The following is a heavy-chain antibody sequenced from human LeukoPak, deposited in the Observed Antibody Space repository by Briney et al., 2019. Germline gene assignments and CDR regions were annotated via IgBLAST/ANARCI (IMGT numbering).Heavy chain of an antibody. J-gene: IGHJ4*02. Sequence: SETLSLTCTVSGGSISSSSYYWGWIRQPPGQGLEWIGSIYYSGSTYYNPSLKSRVTISVDTSKNQFSLKLSSVTAADTAVYYCARGKYSSSPADYWGQGTLVTVSS. V-gene: IGHV4-39*01. D-gene: IGHD6-6*01. CDR2: IYYSGST. CDR1: GGSISSSSYY. CDR3: ARGKYSSSPADY.